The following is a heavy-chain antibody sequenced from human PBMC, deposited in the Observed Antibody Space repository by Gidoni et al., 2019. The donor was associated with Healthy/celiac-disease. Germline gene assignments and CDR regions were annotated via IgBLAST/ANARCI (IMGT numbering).Heavy chain of an antibody. V-gene: IGHV3-53*01. CDR3: ASILYYYDSSGKNDY. Sequence: EVQLVESGGGLIQPGGSLRLSCAASGFTVSSNYMSWVRQAPGKGLEWVSVIYSGGSTYYADSVKGRFTISRDNSKNTLYLQMNSLRAEDTAVYYCASILYYYDSSGKNDYWGQGTLVTVSS. CDR2: IYSGGST. CDR1: GFTVSSNY. J-gene: IGHJ4*02. D-gene: IGHD3-22*01.